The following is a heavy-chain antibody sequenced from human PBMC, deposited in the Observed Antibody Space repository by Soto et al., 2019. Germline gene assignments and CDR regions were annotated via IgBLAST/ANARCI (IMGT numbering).Heavy chain of an antibody. D-gene: IGHD2-21*01. J-gene: IGHJ4*02. CDR1: GFTFSNAW. V-gene: IGHV3-15*07. CDR3: IVRYPYYFDY. CDR2: IKSKTDGGTT. Sequence: EVQLVESGGGLVKPGGSLRLSCAASGFTFSNAWMNWVRQAPGKGLAWVGRIKSKTDGGTTDYAAPVKGRFTISRDESKNTLYLQMNSLKTEDTAVYYCIVRYPYYFDYWGQGTLVTVSS.